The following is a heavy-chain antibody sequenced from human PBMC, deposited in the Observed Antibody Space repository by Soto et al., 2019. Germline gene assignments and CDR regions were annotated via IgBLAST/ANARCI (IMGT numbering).Heavy chain of an antibody. D-gene: IGHD1-1*01. CDR1: GFTFSSYS. CDR3: ARVAAATLADY. CDR2: ISRSSSTI. Sequence: EVQLVESGGGLVQPGGSLRLSCAASGFTFSSYSMNWVRQAPGKGLEWVSYISRSSSTIYYADSVKGRFTISRDNAKNSRDLQMISSIDDDTAVYYCARVAAATLADYWGQGSLVTLSS. J-gene: IGHJ4*02. V-gene: IGHV3-48*02.